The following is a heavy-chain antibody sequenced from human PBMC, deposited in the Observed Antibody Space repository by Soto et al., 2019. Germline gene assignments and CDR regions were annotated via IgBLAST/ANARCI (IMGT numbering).Heavy chain of an antibody. CDR3: ARVKHWTAYDI. CDR2: INDSGST. Sequence: QVHLQHWGAGLLKPSETLSLTCGVVGGSLRGYFWSWIRQPPGKGLEWIGDINDSGSTNYNETLTSRNTISVDTSNNLFSLNVTSVTAADTAFYFCARVKHWTAYDIWGQGTMVIVSS. J-gene: IGHJ3*02. D-gene: IGHD1-1*01. V-gene: IGHV4-34*01. CDR1: GGSLRGYF.